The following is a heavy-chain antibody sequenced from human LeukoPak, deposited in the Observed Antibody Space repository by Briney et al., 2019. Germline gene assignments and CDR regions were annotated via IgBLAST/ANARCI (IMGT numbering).Heavy chain of an antibody. CDR2: IYYSGST. V-gene: IGHV4-59*08. CDR1: GGSISSYY. Sequence: SETLSLTCTVSGGSISSYYWSWIRQPPGKGLEWIGYIYYSGSTNYNPSLKSRVTISVDTSKNQFSLKLSSATAADTAVYYCARSAPSPHRPTDNFDYWGQGTLVTVSS. CDR3: ARSAPSPHRPTDNFDY. J-gene: IGHJ4*02.